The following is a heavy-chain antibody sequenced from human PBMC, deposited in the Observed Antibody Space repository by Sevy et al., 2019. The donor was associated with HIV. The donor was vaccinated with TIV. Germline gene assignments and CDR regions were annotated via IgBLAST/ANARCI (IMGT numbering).Heavy chain of an antibody. CDR1: GFTFSSYA. D-gene: IGHD3-22*01. J-gene: IGHJ4*02. Sequence: GGSLRLSCAASGFTFSSYAMSWVRQAPGKGLEWVSAISGSGGSTYYADSVKGRFTISRDNSKNTLYLQMNSLRAEDTAVYYCIKCWYSSGYYYVHFDYWGQGTLVTVSS. V-gene: IGHV3-23*01. CDR2: ISGSGGST. CDR3: IKCWYSSGYYYVHFDY.